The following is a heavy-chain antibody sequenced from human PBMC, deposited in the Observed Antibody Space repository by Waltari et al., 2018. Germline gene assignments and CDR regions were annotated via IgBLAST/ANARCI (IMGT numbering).Heavy chain of an antibody. Sequence: SVKVSCKASGYTFTSYDINWVRQATGQGLEWMGWMNPNSGNTGYAQKFQGRVTITRNTSISTAYMELSSLRSEDTAVYYCARGRIAARRRWFDPWGQGTLVTVSS. J-gene: IGHJ5*02. D-gene: IGHD6-6*01. CDR3: ARGRIAARRRWFDP. V-gene: IGHV1-8*03. CDR1: GYTFTSYD. CDR2: MNPNSGNT.